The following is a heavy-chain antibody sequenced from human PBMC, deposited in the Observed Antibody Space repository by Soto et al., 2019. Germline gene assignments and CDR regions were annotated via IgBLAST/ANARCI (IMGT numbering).Heavy chain of an antibody. CDR3: ARLGEATVNDYGSGSYGY. CDR1: GGSISSSSYY. J-gene: IGHJ4*02. D-gene: IGHD3-10*01. CDR2: IYYSGRT. Sequence: QLQLQESGPGLVKPSETLSLTCTVSGGSISSSSYYWGWIRQPPGKGLEWIGSIYYSGRTYYNPSLKSRVTISVDTSKNQFSLKLSSVTAADTAVYYCARLGEATVNDYGSGSYGYWGQGTLVTVSS. V-gene: IGHV4-39*01.